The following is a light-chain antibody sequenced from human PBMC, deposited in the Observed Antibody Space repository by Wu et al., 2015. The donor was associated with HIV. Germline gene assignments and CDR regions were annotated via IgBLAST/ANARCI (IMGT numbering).Light chain of an antibody. CDR2: KAS. CDR3: QQYNTYLWT. CDR1: QTINSW. J-gene: IGKJ1*01. Sequence: DIQMTQSPSTLSASVGDRVTITCRASQTINSWLAWYQQKPGKAPKLLIHKASSLESGVPSRFSGSGSGTEFTLTISSLQPDDXATYYCQQYNTYLWTFGQGTKVEIK. V-gene: IGKV1-5*03.